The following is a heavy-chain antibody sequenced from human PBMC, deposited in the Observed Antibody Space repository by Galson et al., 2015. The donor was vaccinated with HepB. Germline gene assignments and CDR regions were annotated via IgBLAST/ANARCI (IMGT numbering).Heavy chain of an antibody. CDR1: GYTFTSYY. V-gene: IGHV1-46*01. CDR3: ARATMVRGVINPRFDY. J-gene: IGHJ4*02. CDR2: INPSSGST. D-gene: IGHD3-10*01. Sequence: SVKVSCKASGYTFTSYYMHWVRQAPGQGLEWMGIINPSSGSTSYAQKFQGRVTMTRDTSTSTVYMELSSLRSEDTAVYYCARATMVRGVINPRFDYWGQGTLVTVSS.